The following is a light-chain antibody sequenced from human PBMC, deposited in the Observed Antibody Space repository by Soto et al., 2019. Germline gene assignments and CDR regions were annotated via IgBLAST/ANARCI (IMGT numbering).Light chain of an antibody. V-gene: IGKV3-15*01. J-gene: IGKJ1*01. CDR2: GAS. Sequence: EIVMTQSPATLSVSPGERATLSCRASQSVSSNLAWYQQKPGQTPRLLIYGASTRATGIPARFSGSGSGTEFTLTISSLQSEDFAGYYWQQYNNWHPWTFGQGTKVDIK. CDR3: QQYNNWHPWT. CDR1: QSVSSN.